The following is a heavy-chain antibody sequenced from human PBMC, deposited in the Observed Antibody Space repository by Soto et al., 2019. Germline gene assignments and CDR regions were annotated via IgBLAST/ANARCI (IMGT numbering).Heavy chain of an antibody. J-gene: IGHJ4*02. CDR2: ISWNSGSI. CDR3: AMIRVGYCSGGSCSNYFDY. Sequence: ESGGGLVQPGRSLRLSCAASGFTFDDYAMHWVRQAPGTGLEWVSGISWNSGSIGYADSVKGRFTISRDNAKNSLYLQMNSLRAEDTALYYCAMIRVGYCSGGSCSNYFDYWGQGTLVTVSS. V-gene: IGHV3-9*01. D-gene: IGHD2-15*01. CDR1: GFTFDDYA.